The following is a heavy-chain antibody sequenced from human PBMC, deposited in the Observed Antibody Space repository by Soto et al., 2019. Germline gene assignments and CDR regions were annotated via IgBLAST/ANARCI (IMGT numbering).Heavy chain of an antibody. CDR3: TRVRAIVSYDSSGYYDFDY. J-gene: IGHJ4*02. D-gene: IGHD3-22*01. V-gene: IGHV3-49*04. CDR2: IRSKAYGGTT. CDR1: GFTFGDYA. Sequence: LRLSCTASGFTFGDYAMSWVRQAPGKGLEWVGFIRSKAYGGTTEYAASVKGRFTISRDDSKSIAYLQMNSLKTEDTAVYYCTRVRAIVSYDSSGYYDFDYWGQGTLVTVSS.